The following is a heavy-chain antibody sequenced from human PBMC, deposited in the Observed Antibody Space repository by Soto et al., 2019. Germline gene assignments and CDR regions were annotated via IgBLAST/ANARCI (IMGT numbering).Heavy chain of an antibody. CDR2: IYYSGTT. Sequence: SETLSLTCAVSGYAISSSNWWGWIRQPPGKGLEWIGYIYYSGTTYYNPSLKSRVTMSVDTSKNQFSLKLTSVTAVDTAVYYCARREIQGPIDYWGQGTLVT. CDR1: GYAISSSNW. CDR3: ARREIQGPIDY. J-gene: IGHJ4*02. V-gene: IGHV4-28*01. D-gene: IGHD1-26*01.